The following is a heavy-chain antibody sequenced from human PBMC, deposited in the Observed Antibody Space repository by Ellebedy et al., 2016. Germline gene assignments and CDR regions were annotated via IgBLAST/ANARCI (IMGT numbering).Heavy chain of an antibody. Sequence: SETLSLTCAVSGASITSDYWSWVRQPAGKGLEWIGRVDSSGNTNYNPSLKNRVTMSLDTSKNPFSLKLTSVTAADTGVYYCARGLTPHFDSWGQGALVTVSS. CDR3: ARGLTPHFDS. D-gene: IGHD2-21*01. CDR2: VDSSGNT. J-gene: IGHJ4*02. CDR1: GASITSDY. V-gene: IGHV4-4*07.